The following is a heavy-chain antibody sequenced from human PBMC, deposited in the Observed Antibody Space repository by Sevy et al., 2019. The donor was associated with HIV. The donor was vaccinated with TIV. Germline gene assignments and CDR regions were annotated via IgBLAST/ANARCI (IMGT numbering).Heavy chain of an antibody. Sequence: SETLSLTCTASGGSITSLYWNWIRQPPGKGLEWIANIYYNGHINYNPSLKSRVTLSLDTSKNQFSLGLSSVTAADTAMYYCAGENSWGRGYSWGQGTLVTDSS. CDR2: IYYNGHI. D-gene: IGHD1-26*01. CDR1: GGSITSLY. V-gene: IGHV4-59*08. J-gene: IGHJ4*02. CDR3: AGENSWGRGYS.